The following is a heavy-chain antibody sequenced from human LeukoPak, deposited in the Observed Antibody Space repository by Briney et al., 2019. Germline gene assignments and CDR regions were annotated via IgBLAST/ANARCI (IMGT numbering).Heavy chain of an antibody. D-gene: IGHD3-16*01. V-gene: IGHV3-23*01. CDR3: AKDDAWGRFYH. CDR1: GFTFSSYA. CDR2: ISGSGGST. J-gene: IGHJ1*01. Sequence: PGGSLRLSCAASGFTFSSYAMSWVRQAPGKGLEWVSAISGSGGSTYYADSVKGRFTISRDNFRNTVYLQMDSLRADDTAIYYCAKDDAWGRFYHWGQGTLVTVSS.